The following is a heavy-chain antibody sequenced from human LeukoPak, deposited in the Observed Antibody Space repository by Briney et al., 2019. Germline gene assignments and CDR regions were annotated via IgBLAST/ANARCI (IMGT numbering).Heavy chain of an antibody. CDR1: GFTFSDDF. CDR3: ARDNWNCDPYYHYCGLDV. CDR2: VSSGGNTL. D-gene: IGHD1-1*01. V-gene: IGHV3-11*01. J-gene: IGHJ6*02. Sequence: PGGSLRLSCAASGFTFSDDFMSWIRQAPGKGLEWVSSVSSGGNTLYYADSVKGRFTISRDNAKNSLYLHMNSLRAEDTAVYYCARDNWNCDPYYHYCGLDVWGQGTTVTVSS.